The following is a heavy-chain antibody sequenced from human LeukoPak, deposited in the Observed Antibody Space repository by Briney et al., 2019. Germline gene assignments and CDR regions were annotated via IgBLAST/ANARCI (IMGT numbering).Heavy chain of an antibody. CDR2: MYYSGST. V-gene: IGHV4-39*01. CDR3: ARRIATPTQNHPFDY. Sequence: PSETLSLTCTVSGGSISSSRYSWGWIRQPPGKGLEWIGSMYYSGSTYYNPSLKSRVTISVDTSKNQFSLKLSSVTAADTAVYYCARRIATPTQNHPFDYWGQGTLVTVSS. J-gene: IGHJ4*02. CDR1: GGSISSSRYS. D-gene: IGHD6-13*01.